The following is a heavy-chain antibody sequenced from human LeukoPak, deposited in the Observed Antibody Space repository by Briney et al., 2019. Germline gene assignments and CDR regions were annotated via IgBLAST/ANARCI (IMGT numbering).Heavy chain of an antibody. V-gene: IGHV1-8*02. Sequence: ASVKVSCKASGYTFTSYYMHWVRQATGQGLEWMGWMNPNSGNTGYAQKFQGRVTMTRNTSISTAYMELSSLRSEDPAVCYCARLDRFDPWGQGTLVTVSS. CDR3: ARLDRFDP. CDR2: MNPNSGNT. J-gene: IGHJ5*02. D-gene: IGHD3/OR15-3a*01. CDR1: GYTFTSYY.